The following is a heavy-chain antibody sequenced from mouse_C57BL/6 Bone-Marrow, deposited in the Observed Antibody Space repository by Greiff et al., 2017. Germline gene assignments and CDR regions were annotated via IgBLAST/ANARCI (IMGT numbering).Heavy chain of an antibody. J-gene: IGHJ1*03. CDR3: ARTYYSNYWYCDV. D-gene: IGHD2-5*01. CDR2: IYPGSGST. CDR1: GYTFTSYW. V-gene: IGHV1-55*01. Sequence: QVQLQQPGAELVKPGASVKMSCKASGYTFTSYWITWVKQRPGQGLEWIGDIYPGSGSTNYNEKFKSKATLTVDTSSSTAYMQRSSLTSEDYAVYDCARTYYSNYWYCDVWGTGTTVTVSS.